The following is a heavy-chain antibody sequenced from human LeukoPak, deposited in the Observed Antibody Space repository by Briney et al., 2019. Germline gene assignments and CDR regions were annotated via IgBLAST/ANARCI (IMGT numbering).Heavy chain of an antibody. V-gene: IGHV1-3*01. D-gene: IGHD2-15*01. J-gene: IGHJ5*02. Sequence: ASVKVSCKASGYTFTTYAMHWVRQAPGQRLEWMGWINAGNGDTKYSEKFQGRVTITRDTSASTAYMELSSLRSEDTAVYYCARDRVGGGNWIDPWGQGTLVTVSS. CDR3: ARDRVGGGNWIDP. CDR2: INAGNGDT. CDR1: GYTFTTYA.